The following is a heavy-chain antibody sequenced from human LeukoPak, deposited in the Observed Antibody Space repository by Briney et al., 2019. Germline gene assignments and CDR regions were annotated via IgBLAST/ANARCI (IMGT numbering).Heavy chain of an antibody. CDR1: GYTFTGYY. V-gene: IGHV1-2*02. CDR3: ATINRRDGRGGFDY. CDR2: INPNSGDT. Sequence: ASVKVSCKASGYTFTGYYMHWVRQAPGQGLEWMGWINPNSGDTNSAQKFQGRVTMTRDTSISTAYMELNRLISDDTAVYYCATINRRDGRGGFDYWGREPWSPSPQ. J-gene: IGHJ4*02. D-gene: IGHD5-24*01.